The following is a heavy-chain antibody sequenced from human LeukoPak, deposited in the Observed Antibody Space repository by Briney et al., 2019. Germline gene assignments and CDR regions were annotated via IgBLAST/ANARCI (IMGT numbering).Heavy chain of an antibody. CDR2: ISYDGSNK. D-gene: IGHD3-22*01. J-gene: IGHJ4*02. V-gene: IGHV3-30*04. CDR3: ARDRDDYYDSSGYYFVGSNGQDY. CDR1: GFTFSSYA. Sequence: GGSLRLSCAASGFTFSSYAMHWVRQAPGKGLEWVAVISYDGSNKYYADSVKGRFTISRDNSKNTLYLQMNSLRAEDTAVYYCARDRDDYYDSSGYYFVGSNGQDYWGQGTLVTVSS.